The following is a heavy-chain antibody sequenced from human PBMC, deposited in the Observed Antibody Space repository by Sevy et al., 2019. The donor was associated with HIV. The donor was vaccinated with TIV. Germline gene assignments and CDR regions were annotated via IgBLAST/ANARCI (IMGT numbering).Heavy chain of an antibody. Sequence: GGSLRLSCAASRFTFSTYAIHWVRQAPGKGLEWVAVLSYDGSNKYYADSVKGRFTISRDNSKHTLYLQMNSLRVEDTAVYYCARGRVTSHYYDYWGQGTLVTVSS. V-gene: IGHV3-30*04. D-gene: IGHD2-21*02. CDR3: ARGRVTSHYYDY. CDR1: RFTFSTYA. J-gene: IGHJ4*02. CDR2: LSYDGSNK.